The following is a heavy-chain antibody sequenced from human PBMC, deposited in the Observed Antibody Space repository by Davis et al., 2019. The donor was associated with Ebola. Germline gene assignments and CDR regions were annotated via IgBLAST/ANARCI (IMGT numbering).Heavy chain of an antibody. Sequence: GGSLRLSCAASGFILRTHGMNWVRQAPGKGLEWVSAISGSGGSTYYADSVKGRFTISRDNSKNTLYLQMNSLRAEDTAVYYCAKAALGAAAEGYYYYYGMDVWGKGTTVTVSS. J-gene: IGHJ6*04. CDR1: GFILRTHG. D-gene: IGHD6-13*01. CDR2: ISGSGGST. V-gene: IGHV3-23*01. CDR3: AKAALGAAAEGYYYYYGMDV.